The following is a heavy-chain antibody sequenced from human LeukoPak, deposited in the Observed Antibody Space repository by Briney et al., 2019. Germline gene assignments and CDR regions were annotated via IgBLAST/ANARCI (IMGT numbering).Heavy chain of an antibody. J-gene: IGHJ6*03. CDR3: ARSVRAGLRRRGYMDV. V-gene: IGHV4-39*07. CDR2: INHSGST. Sequence: SETLSLTCTVSGGSISSSSYYWRWIRQPPGKGLEWLGEINHSGSTNYNPSLKSRVTISVDTSKNQFSLKLSSVTAADTAVYYCARSVRAGLRRRGYMDVWGKGTTVTVSS. CDR1: GGSISSSSYY. D-gene: IGHD3-10*01.